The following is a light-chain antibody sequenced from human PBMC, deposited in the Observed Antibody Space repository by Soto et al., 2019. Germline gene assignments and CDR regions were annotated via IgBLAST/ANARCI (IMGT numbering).Light chain of an antibody. CDR3: QQYNSYPWT. V-gene: IGKV1-5*03. Sequence: DIKMSLSPSTLSASVGDRVTITCRASQSISSWLAWYQQKPGKAPKLLIYKASSLESGVPSRFSGSGSGTEFTLTISSLQPDDFATYYCQQYNSYPWTFGQGTKADIK. CDR1: QSISSW. CDR2: KAS. J-gene: IGKJ1*01.